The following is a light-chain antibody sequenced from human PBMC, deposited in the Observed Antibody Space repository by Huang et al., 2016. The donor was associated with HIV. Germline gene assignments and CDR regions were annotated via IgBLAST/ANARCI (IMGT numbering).Light chain of an antibody. V-gene: IGKV1-27*01. J-gene: IGKJ2*01. Sequence: DIQMTQSPSSLSASVGDRVKVTCRASQAISYYLAWYQQKPGKIPKLLISGSSTLHSGGPSRFSGSGSGTDFALTISGLQPDDVATYFCQKYDMAPYTFGQGTYLDI. CDR2: GSS. CDR3: QKYDMAPYT. CDR1: QAISYY.